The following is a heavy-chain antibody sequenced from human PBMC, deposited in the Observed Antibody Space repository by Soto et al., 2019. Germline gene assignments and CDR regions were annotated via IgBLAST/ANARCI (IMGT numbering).Heavy chain of an antibody. Sequence: QVQLVQSGAEVKKPGSSVKVSCKASGGTFRTESINWVRQAPGRGLEWMGGIIPVFGTSDYAQKFQGRVKITAGESTTTAYMELSSLRSDDTAVYYCARGHEFGGNSDAFDIWGQATMVTVSS. V-gene: IGHV1-69*12. D-gene: IGHD2-21*01. J-gene: IGHJ3*02. CDR2: IIPVFGTS. CDR3: ARGHEFGGNSDAFDI. CDR1: GGTFRTES.